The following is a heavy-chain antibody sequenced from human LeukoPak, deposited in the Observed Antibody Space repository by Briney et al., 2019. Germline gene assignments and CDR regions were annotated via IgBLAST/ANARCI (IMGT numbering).Heavy chain of an antibody. D-gene: IGHD3-10*01. J-gene: IGHJ4*02. CDR3: ARGVLVRGVIITGQYYFDY. Sequence: GASVKVSCKASGYTFTGYYMHWVRQAPGQGLEWMGWINPNSGGTNYAQKFQGRVTMTRDTSISTAYMELSRLRSDDTAVYYCARGVLVRGVIITGQYYFDYWGQGTLVTVSS. CDR2: INPNSGGT. V-gene: IGHV1-2*02. CDR1: GYTFTGYY.